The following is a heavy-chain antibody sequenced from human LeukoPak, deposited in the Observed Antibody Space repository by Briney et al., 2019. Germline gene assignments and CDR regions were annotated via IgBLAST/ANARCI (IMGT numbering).Heavy chain of an antibody. Sequence: GGSLRLSCAPSGFSFSSHWVHWVRKAPGKGLVWVSRISDDGSYTSNVDSVKGRFTISRDNVNNMLYLHMNSLRAEDTAVYYCASFGISWRSSYWGQGTLVTVSS. CDR1: GFSFSSHW. CDR2: ISDDGSYT. D-gene: IGHD2-21*01. CDR3: ASFGISWRSSY. V-gene: IGHV3-74*01. J-gene: IGHJ4*02.